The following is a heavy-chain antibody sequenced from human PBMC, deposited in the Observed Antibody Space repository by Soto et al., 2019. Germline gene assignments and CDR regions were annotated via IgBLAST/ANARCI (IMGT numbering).Heavy chain of an antibody. CDR1: GGSISSSNW. Sequence: QVKLQESGPGLVKPSGTLSLTCAVSGGSISSSNWWSWVRQPPGKGLEWIGEIYHSGNTNYNPSLKSRVTMAVDKSRNQFSLKLISVTAADTAVYYCARRWGEGRVDYWGQGTLVTVSS. J-gene: IGHJ4*02. V-gene: IGHV4-4*02. D-gene: IGHD3-10*01. CDR2: IYHSGNT. CDR3: ARRWGEGRVDY.